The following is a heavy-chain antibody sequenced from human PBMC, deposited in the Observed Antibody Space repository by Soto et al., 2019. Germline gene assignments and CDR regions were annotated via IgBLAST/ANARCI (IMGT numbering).Heavy chain of an antibody. J-gene: IGHJ5*02. CDR3: AKDPQGDGEALNPRWFDP. CDR2: ISGSGGST. D-gene: IGHD3-10*01. Sequence: GGSLRLSCAASGFTFSSYAMSWVRQAPGKGLEWVSAISGSGGSTYYADSVKGRFTISRDNSKNTLYLQMNSLRAEDTAVYYCAKDPQGDGEALNPRWFDPWGQGTLVTVSS. V-gene: IGHV3-23*01. CDR1: GFTFSSYA.